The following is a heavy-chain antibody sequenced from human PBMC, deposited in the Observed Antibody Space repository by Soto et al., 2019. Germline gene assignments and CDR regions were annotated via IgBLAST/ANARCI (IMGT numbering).Heavy chain of an antibody. Sequence: PSQTLSLTCTVSGGSISSSSYSWSWIRQPPGKGLEWIGYIYHSGSTYYNPSLKSRVTISVDTSKNQFSLKLSSVTAADTAVYYCARSDGRYLGQGTLVTVS. CDR2: IYHSGST. V-gene: IGHV4-61*01. J-gene: IGHJ4*02. CDR1: GGSISSSSYS. CDR3: ARSDGRY.